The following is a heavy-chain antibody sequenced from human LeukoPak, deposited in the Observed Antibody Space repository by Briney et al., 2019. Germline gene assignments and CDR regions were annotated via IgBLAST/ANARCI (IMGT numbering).Heavy chain of an antibody. Sequence: SETLSLTCTVSGGSISSYYWSWIRQPPGKGLEWIGYIYYSGSTNYNPSLKSRVTISVDTSKNQFSLKLSSVTAADTAVYYCARDPPSSGFDIWGQGTMVTVSS. J-gene: IGHJ3*02. CDR3: ARDPPSSGFDI. D-gene: IGHD3-10*01. V-gene: IGHV4-59*12. CDR2: IYYSGST. CDR1: GGSISSYY.